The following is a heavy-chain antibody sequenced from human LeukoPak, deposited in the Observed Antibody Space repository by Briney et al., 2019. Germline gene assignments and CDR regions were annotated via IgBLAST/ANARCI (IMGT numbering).Heavy chain of an antibody. V-gene: IGHV3-30*02. CDR2: IRYDGSNK. J-gene: IGHJ4*02. CDR3: ARDFQLLWFGEYYFDY. Sequence: GGSLRLSCAASGFTFSSYGMHWVRQAPGKGLEWVAFIRYDGSNKYYADSVKGRFTISRDNSKNTLYLQMNSLRAEDTAVYYCARDFQLLWFGEYYFDYWGQGTLVTVSS. D-gene: IGHD3-10*01. CDR1: GFTFSSYG.